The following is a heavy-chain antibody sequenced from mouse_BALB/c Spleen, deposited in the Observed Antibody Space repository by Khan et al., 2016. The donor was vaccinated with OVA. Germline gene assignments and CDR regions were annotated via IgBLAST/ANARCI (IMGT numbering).Heavy chain of an antibody. V-gene: IGHV5-6-3*01. J-gene: IGHJ1*01. CDR2: INSNGGTS. CDR3: ARVYYRYDEGYWYFDV. D-gene: IGHD2-14*01. Sequence: EVELVESGGGLVQPGGSLKLSCAASAFTFSGYGMSWVRQTPDKRLELVATINSNGGTSYYPDSVKGRFTISRDNAKNTLHLQMSSLKSEDTAMYYCARVYYRYDEGYWYFDVWGAGTTVTVSS. CDR1: AFTFSGYG.